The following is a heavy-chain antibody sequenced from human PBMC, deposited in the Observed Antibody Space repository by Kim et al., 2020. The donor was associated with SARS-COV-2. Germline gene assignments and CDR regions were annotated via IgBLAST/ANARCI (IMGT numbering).Heavy chain of an antibody. CDR2: INNDGTTT. CDR1: GFIFSTYW. D-gene: IGHD5-12*01. CDR3: ARDRHLDGGYGHRWFDP. V-gene: IGHV3-74*01. J-gene: IGHJ5*02. Sequence: GGSLRLSCTASGFIFSTYWMHWVRQAPGKGLVWVSRINNDGTTTFYADSVKGRFTISRDNAKNTLYLQMNSLRAEDAAVYYCARDRHLDGGYGHRWFDPWGQGTLVTVS.